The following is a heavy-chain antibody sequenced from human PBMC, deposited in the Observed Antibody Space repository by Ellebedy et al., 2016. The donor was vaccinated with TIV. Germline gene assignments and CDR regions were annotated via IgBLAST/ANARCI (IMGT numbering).Heavy chain of an antibody. D-gene: IGHD6-13*01. CDR3: TRAGAGGAAGLFGS. CDR1: GDSVSSYSAI. Sequence: MPSETLSLTCAISGDSVSSYSAIWHWIRQSPSRGLEWLGRTYYRSTWYDDYAVSVRSRTTIKADTSKNQFSLQLNSVTPEDTAVYYCTRAGAGGAAGLFGSWGQGTLVTVSS. J-gene: IGHJ4*02. V-gene: IGHV6-1*01. CDR2: TYYRSTWYD.